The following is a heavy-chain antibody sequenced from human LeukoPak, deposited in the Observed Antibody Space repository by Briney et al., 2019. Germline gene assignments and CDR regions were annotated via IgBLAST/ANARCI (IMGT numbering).Heavy chain of an antibody. CDR2: ISAYNGNT. V-gene: IGHV1-18*04. J-gene: IGHJ5*02. CDR3: ARAPQLLWFGESNWFDP. D-gene: IGHD3-10*01. CDR1: GHTFTSYG. Sequence: ASVKVSCKASGHTFTSYGISWVRQAPGQGLEWMGWISAYNGNTNYAQKLQGRVTMTTDTSTSTAYMELRSLRSDDTAVYYCARAPQLLWFGESNWFDPWGQGTLVTVSS.